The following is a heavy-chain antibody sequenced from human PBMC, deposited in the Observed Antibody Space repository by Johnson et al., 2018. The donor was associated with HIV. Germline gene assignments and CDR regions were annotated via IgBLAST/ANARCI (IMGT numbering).Heavy chain of an antibody. CDR2: TNSDGSST. CDR1: GFTFSSYW. V-gene: IGHV3-74*02. Sequence: MQLVESGGGLVKPGGSLRLSCVGSGFTFSSYWMHWVRQAPGTGLLCVSCTNSDGSSTSYADSVKGRFTISRDNAKNTLYLQMNSLRAEDTAVYYCARAPSRLRYFDWSEDAFDIWGQGTMVTVSS. J-gene: IGHJ3*02. D-gene: IGHD3-9*01. CDR3: ARAPSRLRYFDWSEDAFDI.